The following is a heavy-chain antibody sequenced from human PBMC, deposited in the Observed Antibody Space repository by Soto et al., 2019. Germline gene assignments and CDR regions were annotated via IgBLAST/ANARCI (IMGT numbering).Heavy chain of an antibody. CDR3: ASSLLTPFDY. CDR2: INSDGSST. J-gene: IGHJ4*02. CDR1: GFTFSSYW. D-gene: IGHD7-27*01. Sequence: EVQLVESGGGLVQPGGSLRLSCAASGFTFSSYWMHWVRQAPGKGLVWVSHINSDGSSTFYADSVKGRFTISRDNAKNTLYLQMNSLRAEDTAVYYCASSLLTPFDYWGQGTLVTVSS. V-gene: IGHV3-74*01.